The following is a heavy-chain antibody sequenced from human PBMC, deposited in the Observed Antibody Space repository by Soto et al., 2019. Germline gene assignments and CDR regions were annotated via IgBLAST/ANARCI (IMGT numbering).Heavy chain of an antibody. V-gene: IGHV4-39*01. J-gene: IGHJ4*02. CDR1: GGSISSSSYY. Sequence: PSETLSLTCTVSGGSISSSSYYWGWTRQPPGKGLEWIGSVYYSGSTYYNPSLKSRVTISVDASKNQFSLQLSSVTAADTALYYCAIHTNGNTRYYFDLWGQGSLVTVSS. CDR3: AIHTNGNTRYYFDL. D-gene: IGHD2-2*02. CDR2: VYYSGST.